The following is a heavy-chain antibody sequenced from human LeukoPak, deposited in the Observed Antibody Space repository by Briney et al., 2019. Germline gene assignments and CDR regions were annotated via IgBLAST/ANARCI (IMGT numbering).Heavy chain of an antibody. CDR1: GFTFSSYS. J-gene: IGHJ4*02. D-gene: IGHD1-26*01. CDR3: ARGAKWAYYFDY. V-gene: IGHV3-74*01. Sequence: GGSLRLSCAASGFTFSSYSMNWVRQAPGKGLEWVSRINGDESSTNYADSVKGRFTISRDNAKDTLYLHMNSLTAEDTAVYYCARGAKWAYYFDYWGQGTLVTVSS. CDR2: INGDESST.